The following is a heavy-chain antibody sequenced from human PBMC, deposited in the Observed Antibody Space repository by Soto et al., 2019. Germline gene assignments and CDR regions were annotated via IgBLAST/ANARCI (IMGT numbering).Heavy chain of an antibody. Sequence: GGSLRLSCAASGFTVSSNYMSWVRQAPGKGLEWVSVIYSGGSTNYADSVKGRFTISRDNSKNTLYLQMNSLRAEDTAVYYCARGLVLRTLYYFDYWGQGTLVTVSS. CDR2: IYSGGST. CDR3: ARGLVLRTLYYFDY. CDR1: GFTVSSNY. D-gene: IGHD6-19*01. V-gene: IGHV3-66*01. J-gene: IGHJ4*02.